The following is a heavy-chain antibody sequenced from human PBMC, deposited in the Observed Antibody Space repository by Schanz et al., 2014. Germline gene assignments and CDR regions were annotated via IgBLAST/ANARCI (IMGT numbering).Heavy chain of an antibody. D-gene: IGHD3-9*01. Sequence: EGQLAESGGGLVQPGGSLRLSCAASGFIFSNYGMHWVRQAPGKGLEWVSAISGSGGSTYYADSVKGRFTISRDNSKNTLYLQMNSLRAEDTAVYYCAKQINYDILTVTRNWGQGTLVTVSS. V-gene: IGHV3-23*04. CDR1: GFIFSNYG. J-gene: IGHJ4*02. CDR2: ISGSGGST. CDR3: AKQINYDILTVTRN.